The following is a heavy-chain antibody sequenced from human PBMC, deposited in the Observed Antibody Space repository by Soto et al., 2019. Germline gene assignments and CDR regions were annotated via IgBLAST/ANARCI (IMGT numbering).Heavy chain of an antibody. CDR2: IYWDDDK. CDR1: GFSLNTSGVS. V-gene: IGHV2-5*02. D-gene: IGHD1-26*01. Sequence: QITLKESGPTLVKPTQTLTLTCTFSGFSLNTSGVSVGWIRQPPGKALEWLALIYWDDDKRYSPSLKSRLTITKDTSKTQVVLTMTNMDPADTATYYCVSKGVGATYFDYWGQGTLVTVSS. CDR3: VSKGVGATYFDY. J-gene: IGHJ4*02.